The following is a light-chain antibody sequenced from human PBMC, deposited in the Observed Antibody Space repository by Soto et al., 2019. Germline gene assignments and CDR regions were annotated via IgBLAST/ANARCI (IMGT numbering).Light chain of an antibody. CDR3: NSYTTNSNRV. CDR2: EVT. V-gene: IGLV2-14*01. Sequence: QLVLTQPASVSGSPGQSITISCTGTSSDVGAYNYVSWYQHHPGKAPKLMIYEVTNRPSGVSNRFSGSKSGNTASLTISGLQAEDEADYYCNSYTTNSNRVFGTGTKLTVL. J-gene: IGLJ1*01. CDR1: SSDVGAYNY.